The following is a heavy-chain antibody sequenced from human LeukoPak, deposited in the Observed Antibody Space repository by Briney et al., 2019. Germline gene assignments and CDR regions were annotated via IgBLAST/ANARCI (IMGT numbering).Heavy chain of an antibody. CDR3: ARGQNPVLMDV. CDR2: INTNTGNP. Sequence: ASVKVSCKASGYTFTSYAMNWVRQAPGQGLEGMGWINTNTGNPTYAQGFTGRFVFSLDTSVSTADLQISSLKAEDTAVYYCARGQNPVLMDVWGQGTTVTVSS. V-gene: IGHV7-4-1*02. CDR1: GYTFTSYA. D-gene: IGHD1-14*01. J-gene: IGHJ6*02.